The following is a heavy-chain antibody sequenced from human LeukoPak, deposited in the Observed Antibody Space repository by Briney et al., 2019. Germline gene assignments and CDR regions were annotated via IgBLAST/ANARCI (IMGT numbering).Heavy chain of an antibody. CDR2: IYYSGST. CDR3: ARAVAGAGLIDY. J-gene: IGHJ4*02. D-gene: IGHD6-19*01. V-gene: IGHV4-30-4*01. Sequence: SQTLSLTCTVSGGSISSGDYYWSWIRQPPGKGLEWIGYIYYSGSTYYNPSLKSRVTISVDTSKNQLSLKLSSVTAADTAVYYCARAVAGAGLIDYWGQGTLVTVSS. CDR1: GGSISSGDYY.